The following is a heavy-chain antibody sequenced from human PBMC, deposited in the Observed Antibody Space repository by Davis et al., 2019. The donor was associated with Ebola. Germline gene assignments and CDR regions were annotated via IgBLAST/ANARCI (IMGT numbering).Heavy chain of an antibody. CDR2: ISYDGSNK. Sequence: GGSLRLSCAASGFTFSSYAMHWVRQAPGKGLEWVAVISYDGSNKYYADSVKGRFTISRDNSKNTLYLQMNSLRAEDTAVYYCARDKGDSSSIYYYYYYGMDVWGQGTTVTVSS. CDR3: ARDKGDSSSIYYYYYYGMDV. D-gene: IGHD6-6*01. J-gene: IGHJ6*02. V-gene: IGHV3-30*04. CDR1: GFTFSSYA.